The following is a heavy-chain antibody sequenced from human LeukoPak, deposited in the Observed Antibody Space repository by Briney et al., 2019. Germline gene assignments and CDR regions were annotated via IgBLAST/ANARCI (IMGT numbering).Heavy chain of an antibody. Sequence: SSETLSLTCTVSGGSISSYYWSWIRQPPGKGLEWIGYIYYSGSTNYNPSLKSRVTISVDTSKNQFSLELSSVTAADTAVYYCARGGSSFPNYYYYYGMDVWGQGTTVTVSS. D-gene: IGHD6-6*01. CDR3: ARGGSSFPNYYYYYGMDV. J-gene: IGHJ6*02. V-gene: IGHV4-59*01. CDR2: IYYSGST. CDR1: GGSISSYY.